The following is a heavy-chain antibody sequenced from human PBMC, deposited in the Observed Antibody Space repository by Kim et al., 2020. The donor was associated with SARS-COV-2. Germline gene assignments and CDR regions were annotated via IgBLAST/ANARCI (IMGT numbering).Heavy chain of an antibody. CDR3: AKASMIVVVITNFDY. J-gene: IGHJ4*02. CDR2: ISWNSGSI. V-gene: IGHV3-9*01. Sequence: GGSLRLSCAASGFTFGDYAMHWVRQAPGKGLEWVSGISWNSGSIGYADSVKGRFTISRDNAKNSLYLQMNSLRAEDTALYYCAKASMIVVVITNFDYWGQGTLVTVSS. CDR1: GFTFGDYA. D-gene: IGHD3-22*01.